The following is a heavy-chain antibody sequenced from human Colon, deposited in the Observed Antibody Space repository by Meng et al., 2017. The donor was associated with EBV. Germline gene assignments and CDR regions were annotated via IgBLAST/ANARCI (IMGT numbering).Heavy chain of an antibody. CDR3: ASSDCSGGTCYLDC. D-gene: IGHD2-15*01. V-gene: IGHV4-34*01. CDR2: INHVGST. Sequence: QEQLQQWGAGLLKPSETLSLTCTVYGGSFSDSYWTWIRQPPGKGPEWIGEINHVGSTTYNPSLKSRVTISVDTSKNQFSLKLSSVTAADAAVYYCASSDCSGGTCYLDCWGQGTLVTVSS. CDR1: GGSFSDSY. J-gene: IGHJ4*02.